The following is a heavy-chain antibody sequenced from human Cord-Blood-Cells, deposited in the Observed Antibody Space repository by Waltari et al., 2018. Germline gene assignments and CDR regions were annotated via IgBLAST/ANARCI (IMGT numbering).Heavy chain of an antibody. CDR1: GFTFSSYG. J-gene: IGHJ6*03. Sequence: QVQLVESGGGVVQPGRSLRLSCAASGFTFSSYGMHWVRQAPGKGLEWVAVIWYDGSNKYYADSVKGRFTISRDNSKNTLYLQMNSLRAEDTAVYYCARSGVEEIAAAGTGDYYYYYMDVWGKGTTVTVSS. CDR2: IWYDGSNK. CDR3: ARSGVEEIAAAGTGDYYYYYMDV. D-gene: IGHD6-13*01. V-gene: IGHV3-33*01.